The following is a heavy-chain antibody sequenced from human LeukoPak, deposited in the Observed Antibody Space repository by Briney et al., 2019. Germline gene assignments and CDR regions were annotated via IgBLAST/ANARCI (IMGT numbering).Heavy chain of an antibody. CDR3: ARSLWFGDSNLDY. J-gene: IGHJ4*02. V-gene: IGHV3-7*01. CDR1: GFSFSSYW. D-gene: IGHD3-10*01. Sequence: GGSLRLSCEGSGFSFSSYWMTWVRQLPGKGPEWVANIRQDESERYFADSVKGRFTISRDNAKKSVYLHMSSLRAEDTALYYCARSLWFGDSNLDYWGQGTLVTVSS. CDR2: IRQDESER.